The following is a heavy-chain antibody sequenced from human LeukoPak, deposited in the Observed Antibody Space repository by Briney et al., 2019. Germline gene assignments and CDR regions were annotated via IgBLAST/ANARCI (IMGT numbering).Heavy chain of an antibody. Sequence: GGSLRLSCAASGFTFSSFWMRWVRQAPGKGLELVANIKQDGSEKYYVDSVQGRFTISRDNAKNSLYLQMNSLRAEDTALYYCGRDGTATDYWGQGTLVTVSS. J-gene: IGHJ4*02. CDR2: IKQDGSEK. CDR3: GRDGTATDY. D-gene: IGHD1-26*01. V-gene: IGHV3-7*03. CDR1: GFTFSSFW.